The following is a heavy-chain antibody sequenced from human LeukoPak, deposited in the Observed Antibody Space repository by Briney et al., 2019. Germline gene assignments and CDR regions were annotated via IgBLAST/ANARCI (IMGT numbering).Heavy chain of an antibody. CDR2: INPNSGDT. V-gene: IGHV1-2*02. Sequence: ASVKVSCKASGYTFTGYYIHWVRQAPGQGPGWMGWINPNSGDTYYAQMFQGRVTMTRDTSITTAYMELSRLRSDDRAVYYCAREAHGSGTYYSDYWGQGTLVTVSS. D-gene: IGHD3-10*01. J-gene: IGHJ4*02. CDR3: AREAHGSGTYYSDY. CDR1: GYTFTGYY.